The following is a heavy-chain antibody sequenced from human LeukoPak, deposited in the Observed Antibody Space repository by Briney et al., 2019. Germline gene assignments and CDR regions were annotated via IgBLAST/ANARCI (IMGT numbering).Heavy chain of an antibody. V-gene: IGHV3-7*04. J-gene: IGHJ4*02. Sequence: GGSLRLSWAASGXTFSGHWMSWVRQAPGKGLEWVGNIKEDGGEKYYVDAVKGRFTISRDNSKNSLYLQMNSLRAEDTAVYYCARLRLAVGPFDYWGQGTLVTASS. CDR1: GXTFSGHW. CDR3: ARLRLAVGPFDY. CDR2: IKEDGGEK. D-gene: IGHD2-21*01.